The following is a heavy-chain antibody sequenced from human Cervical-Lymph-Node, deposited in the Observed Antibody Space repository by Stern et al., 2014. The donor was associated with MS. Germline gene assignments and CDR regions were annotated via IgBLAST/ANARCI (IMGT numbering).Heavy chain of an antibody. V-gene: IGHV1-69*06. CDR1: GGTFGNYT. CDR3: ARYSG. CDR2: IIPFFRTT. Sequence: VQLEESGAEVKKTGSSLRVSCKASGGTFGNYTISWVRQAPGQGLQWMGEIIPFFRTTTYAQKFQGRVTITADTSTTTAYMELSSLRSEDTALYDCARYSGWGQGTLVIVSS. J-gene: IGHJ4*02. D-gene: IGHD2-21*01.